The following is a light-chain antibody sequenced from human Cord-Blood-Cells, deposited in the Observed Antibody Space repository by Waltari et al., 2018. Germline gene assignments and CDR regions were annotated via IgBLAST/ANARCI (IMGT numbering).Light chain of an antibody. Sequence: QSALTQPASVSGSPGQSITISCTGTSSDVGGYNYVSWYPQHPGKAPRLMIYEVSNRPSGVCNRFSGSKAGNTASLTISGLQAEDEAEYYCSSYTSSSTRVFGTGTKVTVL. V-gene: IGLV2-14*01. CDR2: EVS. CDR3: SSYTSSSTRV. CDR1: SSDVGGYNY. J-gene: IGLJ1*01.